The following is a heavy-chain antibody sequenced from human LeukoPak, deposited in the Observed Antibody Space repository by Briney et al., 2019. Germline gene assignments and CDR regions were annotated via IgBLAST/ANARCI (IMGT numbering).Heavy chain of an antibody. J-gene: IGHJ5*02. V-gene: IGHV4-59*01. CDR1: GGSISSYY. Sequence: SETLSLTCTVSGGSISSYYWSWIRQPPGKGLEWNGYIYYSGSTNYNPPLKRRLTISVNPSKHQFPLKLSSVTAADTAVYYCARELRNTMVRGVIITESPNWFDPWGQGTLVTVSS. CDR3: ARELRNTMVRGVIITESPNWFDP. CDR2: IYYSGST. D-gene: IGHD3-10*01.